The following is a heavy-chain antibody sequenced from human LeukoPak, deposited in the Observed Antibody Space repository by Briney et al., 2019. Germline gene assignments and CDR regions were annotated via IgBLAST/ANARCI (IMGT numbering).Heavy chain of an antibody. J-gene: IGHJ4*02. CDR2: ISCSGSTI. CDR3: AKERQRWLQLTFIDY. CDR1: GFTFSSYE. Sequence: GGSLRLSCAASGFTFSSYEMNWVRQDPGKRLEWVSYISCSGSTIYYADSVKGRFTISRYNATNSLYLQMNSRRAEDTAVYYCAKERQRWLQLTFIDYGGQGTLVTVSS. V-gene: IGHV3-48*03. D-gene: IGHD5-24*01.